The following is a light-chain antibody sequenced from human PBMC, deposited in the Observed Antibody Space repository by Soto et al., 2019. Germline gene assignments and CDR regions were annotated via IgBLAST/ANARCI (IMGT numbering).Light chain of an antibody. J-gene: IGKJ4*01. CDR1: QSVSSN. V-gene: IGKV3-15*01. Sequence: EIVMTQSPATLSVSPGERATLSCRASQSVSSNLAWYQQKPGQAPRLLIYHASTRATGIPARFSGSGSGTEVTITISSLQSEDVSVYYCQQYNKWPLTFGGGTKVEIK. CDR3: QQYNKWPLT. CDR2: HAS.